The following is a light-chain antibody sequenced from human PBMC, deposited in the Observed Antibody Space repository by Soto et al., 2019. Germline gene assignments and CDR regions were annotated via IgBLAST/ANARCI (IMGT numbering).Light chain of an antibody. CDR2: DTS. CDR1: TGAVTSGHY. CDR3: LLSYSGARSVV. V-gene: IGLV7-46*01. Sequence: QAVVTQEPSLTVSPGATVTLTCGSSTGAVTSGHYPYWFQQKPGQAPRTLIYDTSNKHSWTPARFSGSLLGGKAALTLSGAQPEDEAEYYCLLSYSGARSVVFGGGTKLTVL. J-gene: IGLJ2*01.